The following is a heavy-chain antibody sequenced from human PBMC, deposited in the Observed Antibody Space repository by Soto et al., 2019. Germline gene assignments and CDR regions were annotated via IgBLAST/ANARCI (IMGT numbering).Heavy chain of an antibody. V-gene: IGHV4-39*01. CDR3: ASVRRGGYDSLRYYYGMDV. CDR1: GGSISSSSYY. Sequence: NPSETLSLTCTVSGGSISSSSYYWGWIRQPPGKGLEWIGSIYYSGSTYYNPSLKSRVTISVDTSKNQFSLKLSSVTAADTAVYYCASVRRGGYDSLRYYYGMDVWGQGTTVT. J-gene: IGHJ6*02. CDR2: IYYSGST. D-gene: IGHD5-12*01.